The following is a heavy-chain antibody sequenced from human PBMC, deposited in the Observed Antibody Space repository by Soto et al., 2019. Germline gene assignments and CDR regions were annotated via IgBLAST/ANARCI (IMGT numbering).Heavy chain of an antibody. CDR1: GFTFSSYG. V-gene: IGHV3-33*01. J-gene: IGHJ4*02. CDR3: ARGAPGGYPGIAAAGYFDY. CDR2: TWYDGSNK. Sequence: GGSLRLSCAASGFTFSSYGMHWVRQAPGKGLEWVAVTWYDGSNKYYADSVKSRFTISRDNSKNTLYLQMNSLRAEDTAVYYCARGAPGGYPGIAAAGYFDYWGQGTLVTVSS. D-gene: IGHD6-13*01.